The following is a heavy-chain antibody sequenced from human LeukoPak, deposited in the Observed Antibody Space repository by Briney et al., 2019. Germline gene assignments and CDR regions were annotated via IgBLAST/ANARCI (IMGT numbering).Heavy chain of an antibody. V-gene: IGHV3-43D*03. CDR3: AKDLGTGTTLDY. J-gene: IGHJ4*02. Sequence: QSWGYLRLSCAASGFTFHDYAMHWVRQAPGKGLEWVSLISWDGGSTYYADSVKGRFTISRDNSKNTLYLQMNSLRAEDTAVYYCAKDLGTGTTLDYWGQGTLVTVSS. D-gene: IGHD1-1*01. CDR2: ISWDGGST. CDR1: GFTFHDYA.